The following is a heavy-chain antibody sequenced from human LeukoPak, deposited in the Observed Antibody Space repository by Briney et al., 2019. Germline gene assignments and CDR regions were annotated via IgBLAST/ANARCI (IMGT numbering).Heavy chain of an antibody. CDR3: AREFYNYDSSGYLNWFDP. D-gene: IGHD3-22*01. CDR2: KWYDGSNK. CDR1: GFTFSSYG. V-gene: IGHV3-33*01. J-gene: IGHJ5*02. Sequence: PGGSLRLSCAASGFTFSSYGMHWVRQAPGKGLEWVAVKWYDGSNKYYADSVKGRFTISRDNSKNTLYLQMNSLRAEDTAVYYCAREFYNYDSSGYLNWFDPWGQGTLVTVSS.